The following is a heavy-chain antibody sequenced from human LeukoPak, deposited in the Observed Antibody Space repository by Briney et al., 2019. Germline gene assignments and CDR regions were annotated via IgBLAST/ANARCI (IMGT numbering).Heavy chain of an antibody. CDR3: ARQTLGGRFHGNWFDP. Sequence: SETLSLTCTVSGGSISSYYWSWIRQPPGKGLEWIGYIYYSGSTNYNPSLKSRVTIPVDTSKNQFSLKLSSVTAADTAVYYCARQTLGGRFHGNWFDPWGQGTLVTVSS. J-gene: IGHJ5*02. V-gene: IGHV4-59*08. D-gene: IGHD2-15*01. CDR2: IYYSGST. CDR1: GGSISSYY.